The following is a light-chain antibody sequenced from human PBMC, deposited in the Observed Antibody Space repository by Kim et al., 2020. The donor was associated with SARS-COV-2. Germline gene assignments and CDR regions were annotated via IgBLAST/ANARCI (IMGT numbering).Light chain of an antibody. CDR2: DAS. Sequence: PEERATLDWRARKSAKTNLAGFRQKPGQTPRLLIYDASNRATGIPARFSGSGSGTDFTLTIRSLEPEDFALYDCHQRSNWPLTFGGGTKVDIK. J-gene: IGKJ4*01. CDR1: KSAKTN. CDR3: HQRSNWPLT. V-gene: IGKV3-11*01.